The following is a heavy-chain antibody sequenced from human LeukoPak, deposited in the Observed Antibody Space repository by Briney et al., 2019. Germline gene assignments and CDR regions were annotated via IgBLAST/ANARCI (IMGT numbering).Heavy chain of an antibody. CDR1: GGSISSSSYY. Sequence: SETLSLTCTVSGGSISSSSYYWGWIRQPPGKGLEWIGEIYHSGSTNYNPSLKSRVTISVDKSKNQFSLKLSSVTAADTAVYYCARTQHQTTDTAMVGRVRKTNWFDPWGQGTLVTVSS. CDR3: ARTQHQTTDTAMVGRVRKTNWFDP. V-gene: IGHV4-39*07. J-gene: IGHJ5*02. CDR2: IYHSGST. D-gene: IGHD5-18*01.